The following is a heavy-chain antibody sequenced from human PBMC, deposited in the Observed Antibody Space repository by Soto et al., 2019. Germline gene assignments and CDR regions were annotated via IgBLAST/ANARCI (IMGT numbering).Heavy chain of an antibody. CDR1: GFTFSSYG. CDR2: ISYDGSNK. D-gene: IGHD2-21*02. J-gene: IGHJ4*02. Sequence: HPGGSLRLSCAASGFTFSSYGMHWVRQAPGKGLEWVAVISYDGSNKYYADSVEGRFTISRDNSKNTLYLQMNSLRAEDTAVYYCAKDTLAYCGGDCYSGPGYWGQGTLVTVSS. V-gene: IGHV3-30*18. CDR3: AKDTLAYCGGDCYSGPGY.